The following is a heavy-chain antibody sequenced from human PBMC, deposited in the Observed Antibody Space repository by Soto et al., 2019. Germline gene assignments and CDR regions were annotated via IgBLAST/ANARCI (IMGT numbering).Heavy chain of an antibody. J-gene: IGHJ6*02. CDR3: AARVERFLEWLGYYYYGMDV. CDR1: GFTFTSSA. Sequence: GASVKVSCKASGFTFTSSAVQWVRQARGQRLEWIGWIVVGSGNTNYAQKFQERVTITRDMSTSTAYMELSSLRSEDTAVYYCAARVERFLEWLGYYYYGMDVWGQGTTVTVS. V-gene: IGHV1-58*01. D-gene: IGHD3-3*01. CDR2: IVVGSGNT.